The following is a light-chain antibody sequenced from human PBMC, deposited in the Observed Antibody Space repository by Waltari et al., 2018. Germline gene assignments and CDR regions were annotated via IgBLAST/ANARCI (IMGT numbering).Light chain of an antibody. CDR1: NFNIGANT. CDR3: ATWDDSLNGWV. J-gene: IGLJ3*02. V-gene: IGLV1-44*01. CDR2: SNH. Sequence: QSVLTQPPSASGTPGQSVTISCSGSNFNIGANTVNWYQHLPGTAPKLFIESNHRRPSGVPGRFSGSKSGTSASLAISGLQSDDEADYYCATWDDSLNGWVFGGGTKLTVL.